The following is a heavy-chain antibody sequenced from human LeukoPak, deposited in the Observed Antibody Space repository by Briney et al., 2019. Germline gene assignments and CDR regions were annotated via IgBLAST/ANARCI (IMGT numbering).Heavy chain of an antibody. V-gene: IGHV1-69*01. CDR1: GGTFSSYA. J-gene: IGHJ4*02. CDR3: ARGRYYGSGSYLY. D-gene: IGHD3-10*01. Sequence: SVKVSCKASGGTFSSYAISWERQAPGQGLEWMGGIIPIFGTANYAQKFQGRVTITADESTSTAYMELSSLRSEDTAVYYCARGRYYGSGSYLYWGQGTLVTVSS. CDR2: IIPIFGTA.